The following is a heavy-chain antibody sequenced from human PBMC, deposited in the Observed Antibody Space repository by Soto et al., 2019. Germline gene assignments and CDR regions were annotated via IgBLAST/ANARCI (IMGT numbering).Heavy chain of an antibody. J-gene: IGHJ4*02. CDR3: ARGGDHIDY. Sequence: QVPLVQSGAEVKKPGASVKVSCKASGYTFTSYDISWVRQAPGRGLEWMGWVSAYNGNRNYAQNLQGRLTMSTDTSTDTAYMELGSLRSDDTAMYYCARGGDHIDYWGQGTLVTVSS. CDR2: VSAYNGNR. V-gene: IGHV1-18*01. CDR1: GYTFTSYD.